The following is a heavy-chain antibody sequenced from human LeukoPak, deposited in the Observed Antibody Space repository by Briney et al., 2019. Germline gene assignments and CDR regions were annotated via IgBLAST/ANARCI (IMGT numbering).Heavy chain of an antibody. CDR1: GFTFSSYG. J-gene: IGHJ4*02. Sequence: PGGSLRLSCAASGFTFSSYGMHWVRQAPGKGLEWVAFIRYDGSNKYYADSVKGRFTISRDNSKSTLYLQMNSLRAEDTAVYYCAKGPYLRYFDWLLYYWGQGTLVTVSS. CDR2: IRYDGSNK. V-gene: IGHV3-30*02. CDR3: AKGPYLRYFDWLLYY. D-gene: IGHD3-9*01.